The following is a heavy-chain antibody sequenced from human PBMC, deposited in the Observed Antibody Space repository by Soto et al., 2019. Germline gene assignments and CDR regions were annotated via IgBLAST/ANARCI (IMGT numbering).Heavy chain of an antibody. CDR3: AREGRGNWFDP. V-gene: IGHV3-66*01. CDR2: MYSGGTT. CDR1: GFTVDSNY. Sequence: EVQVVESGGGLVQPGGSLRLSCVATGFTVDSNYISWVRQAPGKGLEWVAVMYSGGTTHYADSVQDRFTVSRDTSRNTLYIQMNSLRLEDTAVYYCAREGRGNWFDPWGQGTLVTVSS. D-gene: IGHD3-16*01. J-gene: IGHJ5*02.